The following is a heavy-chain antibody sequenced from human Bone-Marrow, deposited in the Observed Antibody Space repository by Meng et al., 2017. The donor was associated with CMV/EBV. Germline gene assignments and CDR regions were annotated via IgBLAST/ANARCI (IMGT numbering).Heavy chain of an antibody. CDR3: ARDGYYDFWSGYLRY. D-gene: IGHD3-3*01. J-gene: IGHJ4*02. CDR1: GGSVSSGSYY. Sequence: SETLSLTCTVSGGSVSSGSYYWSWIRQPPGKGLEWIGYIYYSGSTNYNPFLKSRVTISVDTSKNQFSLKLSSVTAADTAVYYCARDGYYDFWSGYLRYWGQGTPVTSPQ. V-gene: IGHV4-61*01. CDR2: IYYSGST.